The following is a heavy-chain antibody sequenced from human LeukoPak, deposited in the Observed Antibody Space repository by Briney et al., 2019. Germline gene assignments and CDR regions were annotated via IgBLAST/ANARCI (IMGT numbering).Heavy chain of an antibody. Sequence: SETLSLXCTVSGGSISSYYWSWIRRPAGKGLEWIGRIYTSGSTNYNPSLKSRVTMSVDTSKNQFSLKLSSVTAADTAVYYCARDHIVVVPAAISWFDPWGQGTLVTVSS. CDR1: GGSISSYY. CDR2: IYTSGST. D-gene: IGHD2-2*01. CDR3: ARDHIVVVPAAISWFDP. J-gene: IGHJ5*02. V-gene: IGHV4-4*07.